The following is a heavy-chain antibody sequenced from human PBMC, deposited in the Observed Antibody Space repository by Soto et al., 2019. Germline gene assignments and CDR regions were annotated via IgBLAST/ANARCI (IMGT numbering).Heavy chain of an antibody. J-gene: IGHJ4*02. V-gene: IGHV4-59*01. CDR2: IYYSGST. CDR3: ARSDYGNIDY. CDR1: GGSISSYY. D-gene: IGHD3-10*01. Sequence: PSETLSLTCTVSGGSISSYYWSWIRQPPGKGLEWIGHIYYSGSTNYNPSLKSRVTISVDTSKNQFSLKLSSVTAADTAVYYCARSDYGNIDYWGQGTLVTVSS.